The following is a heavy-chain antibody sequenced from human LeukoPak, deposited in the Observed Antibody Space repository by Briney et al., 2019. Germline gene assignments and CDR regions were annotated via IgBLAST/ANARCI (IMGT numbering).Heavy chain of an antibody. CDR3: ARDRFSGSYHPRGIDY. V-gene: IGHV3-33*01. D-gene: IGHD1-26*01. CDR1: GLTFSTYG. Sequence: GRSLRLSCAPSGLTFSTYGMHWVRQAPGKGLEWVAVIWHDGTNRYYADSVKGRFTISRDNSKNTLYLQMNSLRAEDTAVYYCARDRFSGSYHPRGIDYWGQGTLVTVSS. CDR2: IWHDGTNR. J-gene: IGHJ4*02.